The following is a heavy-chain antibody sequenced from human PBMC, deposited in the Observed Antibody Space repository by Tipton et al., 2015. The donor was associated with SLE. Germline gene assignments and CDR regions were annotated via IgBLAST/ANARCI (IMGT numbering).Heavy chain of an antibody. Sequence: TLSLTCTVSGGSISSGNYSWNWIRQPAGKGLEWIGRIYTSRSTNYNPSLKSRVTISVDTSKNQFSLKLSSVTAADTAVYYCARGCSGTSCYWGDDWGQGSLVIVSS. J-gene: IGHJ4*02. CDR1: GGSISSGNYS. CDR2: IYTSRST. V-gene: IGHV4-61*02. CDR3: ARGCSGTSCYWGDD. D-gene: IGHD2-15*01.